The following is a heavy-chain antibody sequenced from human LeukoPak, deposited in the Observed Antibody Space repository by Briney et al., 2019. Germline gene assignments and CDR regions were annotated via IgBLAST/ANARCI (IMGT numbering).Heavy chain of an antibody. D-gene: IGHD6-13*01. CDR1: GFTVSNNY. Sequence: PGGSLRLSCAASGFTVSNNYMSWVRQAPGKGLEWVSVIYSGDNTYYVESVKGRFTISRDNSKNTLFLQMNRLRAEDTAVYYCARVQRAADGTCFDNWGQGALVSVSS. CDR3: ARVQRAADGTCFDN. J-gene: IGHJ4*02. V-gene: IGHV3-66*01. CDR2: IYSGDNT.